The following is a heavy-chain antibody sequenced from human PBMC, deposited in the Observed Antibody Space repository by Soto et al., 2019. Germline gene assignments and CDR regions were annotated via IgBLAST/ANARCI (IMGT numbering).Heavy chain of an antibody. CDR2: IYYSGST. J-gene: IGHJ4*02. Sequence: SKTLSLTCTVSGGSISSGDYYWSWIRQPPGKGLEWIGYIYYSGSTYYNPSLKSRVTISVDTSKNQFSLKLSSVTAADTAVYYCARFLATMVRGVINQAFDYWGQGTLVTVSS. CDR1: GGSISSGDYY. CDR3: ARFLATMVRGVINQAFDY. D-gene: IGHD3-10*01. V-gene: IGHV4-30-4*01.